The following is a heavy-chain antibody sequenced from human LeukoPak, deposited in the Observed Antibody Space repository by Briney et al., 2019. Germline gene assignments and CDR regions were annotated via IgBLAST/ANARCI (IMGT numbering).Heavy chain of an antibody. V-gene: IGHV4-4*09. D-gene: IGHD5-18*01. CDR3: ARGGGYGSPLGF. CDR1: GGSISSYY. Sequence: PSETLSLTCTVSGGSISSYYWSWIRQPPGKGLEWIGYIYSSGSTKYNPSLKSRVTISVDTSKNQFSLNLSSVTAADTAVYYCARGGGYGSPLGFWGQGTLVTVSS. J-gene: IGHJ4*02. CDR2: IYSSGST.